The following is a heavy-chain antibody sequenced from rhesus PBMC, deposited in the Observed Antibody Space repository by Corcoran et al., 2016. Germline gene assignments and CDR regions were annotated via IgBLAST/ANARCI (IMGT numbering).Heavy chain of an antibody. J-gene: IGHJ5-1*01. CDR3: ARAERDYYSGSYNRFDV. CDR2: IGGSSGST. CDR1: GYSISSGYG. D-gene: IGHD3-16*01. Sequence: QVQLQESGPGLVKPSETLSLTCAVSGYSISSGYGWSWIRQPPGKGLEWIGYIGGSSGSTNYNPSLKSRVTISKDTSKNQFSLKLSSVTAADTAVYYCARAERDYYSGSYNRFDVWGPGVLVTVSS. V-gene: IGHV4-127*01.